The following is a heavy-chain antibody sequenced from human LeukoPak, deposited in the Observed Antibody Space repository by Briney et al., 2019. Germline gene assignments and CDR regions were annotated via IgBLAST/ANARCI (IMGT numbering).Heavy chain of an antibody. CDR3: ARHDKGQELLWFGESWFDP. CDR1: GGSISSSSYY. J-gene: IGHJ5*02. D-gene: IGHD3-10*01. Sequence: SETLSLTCTVSGGSISSSSYYWGWIRQPPGKGLEWIGSIYYSGSTYYNPSLKSRVTISVDTSKNQFSLKLSSVTAADTAVYYCARHDKGQELLWFGESWFDPWGQGTLVTVSS. V-gene: IGHV4-39*01. CDR2: IYYSGST.